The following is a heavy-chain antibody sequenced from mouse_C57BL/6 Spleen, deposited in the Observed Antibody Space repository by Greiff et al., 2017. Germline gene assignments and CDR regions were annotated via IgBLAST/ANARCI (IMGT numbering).Heavy chain of an antibody. V-gene: IGHV14-4*01. Sequence: EVKLVESGAELVRPGASVKLSCTASGFNIKDDYMHWVKQRPEQGLEWIGWIDPENGDTEYASKFQGKATITADTSSNTAYLQLSSLTSEDTAVYYCTYGSRRAMDYWGQGTSVTVSS. CDR2: IDPENGDT. J-gene: IGHJ4*01. CDR3: TYGSRRAMDY. D-gene: IGHD1-1*01. CDR1: GFNIKDDY.